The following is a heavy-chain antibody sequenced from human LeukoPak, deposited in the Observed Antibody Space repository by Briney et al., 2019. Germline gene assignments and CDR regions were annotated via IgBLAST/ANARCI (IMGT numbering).Heavy chain of an antibody. D-gene: IGHD3-10*01. V-gene: IGHV1-46*01. CDR2: INPSGGST. CDR3: AREFLPYYGSGNWFDP. J-gene: IGHJ5*02. CDR1: GYTFTSYY. Sequence: ASVTVSCKASGYTFTSYYMHWVRQAPGQGLEWMGRINPSGGSTSYAQKFQGRVTMTRDTSTSTVYMELSSLRSEDTAVYYCAREFLPYYGSGNWFDPWGQGTLVIVSS.